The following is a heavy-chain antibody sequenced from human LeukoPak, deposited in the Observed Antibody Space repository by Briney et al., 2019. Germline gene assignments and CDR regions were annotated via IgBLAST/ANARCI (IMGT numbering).Heavy chain of an antibody. V-gene: IGHV3-23*01. CDR3: AKVTSSYNYFDY. CDR1: GFTFATYP. CDR2: FSGSGGRT. Sequence: PRGSLRLSCEASGFTFATYPMSWVRQAPGKGLEWVSTFSGSGGRTLYADSVKGRFTISRDNSKNTLSLQMNSLRAEDTAVYYCAKVTSSYNYFDYWGQGSLVTVSS. J-gene: IGHJ4*02. D-gene: IGHD2-2*01.